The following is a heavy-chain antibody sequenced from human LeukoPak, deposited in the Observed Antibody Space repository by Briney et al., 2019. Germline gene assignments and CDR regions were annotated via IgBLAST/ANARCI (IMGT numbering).Heavy chain of an antibody. D-gene: IGHD3-10*01. CDR1: GFTFSSSW. V-gene: IGHV3-74*01. CDR3: ARVQYYGSGSYYNWFDP. Sequence: PGGFLRLSCAASGFTFSSSWMHWVRQAPGKGLVWVSRINSDGSSTTYADSVKGRFTISRDNAKNTLYLQMNSLRAEDTAVYYCARVQYYGSGSYYNWFDPWGQGTLVTVSS. J-gene: IGHJ5*02. CDR2: INSDGSST.